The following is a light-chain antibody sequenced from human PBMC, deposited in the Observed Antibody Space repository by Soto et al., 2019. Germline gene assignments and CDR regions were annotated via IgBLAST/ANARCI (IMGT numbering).Light chain of an antibody. Sequence: DVQMTQSPPSLSASVGDRVSITCQASQSISSSLNWYQHKPGKAPNLLIYAASTLHAASPFHSGVPSRFSGSGSGTDFTLTISGLQPEDSATYYCQQTYSAPYTFGQGTNLEI. V-gene: IGKV1-39*01. J-gene: IGKJ2*01. CDR3: QQTYSAPYT. CDR2: AAS. CDR1: QSISSS.